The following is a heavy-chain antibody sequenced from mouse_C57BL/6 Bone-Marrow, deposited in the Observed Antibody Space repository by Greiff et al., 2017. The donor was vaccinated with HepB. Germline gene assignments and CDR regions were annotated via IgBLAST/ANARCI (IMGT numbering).Heavy chain of an antibody. J-gene: IGHJ4*01. CDR2: IDPSDSYT. Sequence: QVQLQQPGAELVKPGASVKLSCKASGYTFTSYWMQWVKQRPGQGLEWIGEIDPSDSYTNYNQKFKGKATLTVDTSSSTAYMQLSSLTSEDSAVYYCARWGAYYGNFYYAMDYWGQGTSVTVSS. CDR3: ARWGAYYGNFYYAMDY. D-gene: IGHD2-10*01. CDR1: GYTFTSYW. V-gene: IGHV1-50*01.